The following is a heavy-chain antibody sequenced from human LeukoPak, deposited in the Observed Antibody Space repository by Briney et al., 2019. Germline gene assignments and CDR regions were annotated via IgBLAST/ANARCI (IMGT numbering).Heavy chain of an antibody. J-gene: IGHJ3*02. CDR2: IYYSGST. V-gene: IGHV4-59*08. D-gene: IGHD3-3*01. Sequence: SETLSLTCTVSGGSISSYYWSWIRQPPGKGLEWIGYIYYSGSTNYNPSLKSRVTISVDTSKNQFSLKLSSVPAADTAVYYCARQRSVAFDIWGQGTMVTVSS. CDR1: GGSISSYY. CDR3: ARQRSVAFDI.